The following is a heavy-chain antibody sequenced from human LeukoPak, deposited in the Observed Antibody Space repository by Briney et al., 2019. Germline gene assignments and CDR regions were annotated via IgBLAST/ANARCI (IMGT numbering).Heavy chain of an antibody. CDR3: ARDRYYYDSSGYLLEVDAFDI. Sequence: PSETLSLTCAVYGGSFSGYYWSWIRQPPGKGLEWIGEINHSGSTNYNPSLKSRVTISVDTSKNQFSLKLSSVTAADTAVYYCARDRYYYDSSGYLLEVDAFDIWGQGTMVTVSS. CDR1: GGSFSGYY. CDR2: INHSGST. D-gene: IGHD3-22*01. J-gene: IGHJ3*02. V-gene: IGHV4-34*01.